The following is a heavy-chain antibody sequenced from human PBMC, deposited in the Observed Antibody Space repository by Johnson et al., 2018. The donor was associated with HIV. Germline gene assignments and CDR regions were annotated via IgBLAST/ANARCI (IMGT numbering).Heavy chain of an antibody. CDR2: IYSGGST. Sequence: EQLVESGGGLVQPGGSLRLSCAASGFTVSSNYMSWVRQAPGKGLEWVSVIYSGGSTYYADSVKGRFSISRDNSKNTVDLRMNSLRSEDTAVYWCAKGLRWIDAYDFWGQGTMVAVSS. CDR3: AKGLRWIDAYDF. CDR1: GFTVSSNY. J-gene: IGHJ3*01. D-gene: IGHD4-23*01. V-gene: IGHV3-66*02.